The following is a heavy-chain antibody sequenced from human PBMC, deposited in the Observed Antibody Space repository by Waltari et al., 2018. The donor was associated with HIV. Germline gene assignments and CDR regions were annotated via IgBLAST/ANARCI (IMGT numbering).Heavy chain of an antibody. Sequence: QVQLVQSGAEVKKPGASVRVSCKASGYTFTSRDLNWVRQAAGQGLEWMGWMNPKRGNTGYAQKVQGRVTMTRNTSITTAYMELSSLRSEDTAVYFCARGDCSGGSCDWFDPWGQGTLVTVSS. J-gene: IGHJ5*02. CDR1: GYTFTSRD. CDR3: ARGDCSGGSCDWFDP. CDR2: MNPKRGNT. V-gene: IGHV1-8*01. D-gene: IGHD2-15*01.